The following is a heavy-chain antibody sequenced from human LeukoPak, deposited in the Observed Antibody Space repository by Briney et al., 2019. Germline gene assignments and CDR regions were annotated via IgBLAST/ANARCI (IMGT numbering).Heavy chain of an antibody. CDR3: ARDGVEDYVWGSCRPYYFDY. CDR2: IYTSGST. Sequence: NSSETLSLTCTVSGGSISSYYWSWIRQPAGKGLEWIGRIYTSGSTNYNPSLKSRVTMSVDTSKNQFSLKLSSVAAADTAVYYCARDGVEDYVWGSCRPYYFDYWGQGTLVTVSS. V-gene: IGHV4-4*07. J-gene: IGHJ4*02. D-gene: IGHD3-16*02. CDR1: GGSISSYY.